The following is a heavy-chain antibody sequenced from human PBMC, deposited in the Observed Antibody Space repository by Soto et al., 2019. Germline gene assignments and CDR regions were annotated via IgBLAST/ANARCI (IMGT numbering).Heavy chain of an antibody. J-gene: IGHJ5*02. V-gene: IGHV1-18*01. CDR1: GYTFTSYG. Sequence: ASVKVSCKASGYTFTSYGISWVRQAPGQGLEWMGWISAYNGNTNYAQKLQGRVTMTTDTSTSTAYMELRSLRSDDTAVYYCARGGLSYYYYCSGYVRGWFDLWGQGTLVTVPS. CDR2: ISAYNGNT. CDR3: ARGGLSYYYYCSGYVRGWFDL. D-gene: IGHD3-22*01.